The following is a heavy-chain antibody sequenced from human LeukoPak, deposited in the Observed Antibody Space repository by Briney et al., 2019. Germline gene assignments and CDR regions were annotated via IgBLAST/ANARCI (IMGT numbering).Heavy chain of an antibody. CDR3: TLALYTTYYYDSSGYYPPPDY. J-gene: IGHJ4*02. Sequence: GSLRLSCTASGFTFGDYAMSWFRQAPGKGLEWVGFIRSKAYGGTTEYAASVKGRFTISRDDSKSIAHLQMNSLKTEDTAVYYCTLALYTTYYYDSSGYYPPPDYWGQGTLVTVSS. CDR2: IRSKAYGGTT. CDR1: GFTFGDYA. V-gene: IGHV3-49*03. D-gene: IGHD3-22*01.